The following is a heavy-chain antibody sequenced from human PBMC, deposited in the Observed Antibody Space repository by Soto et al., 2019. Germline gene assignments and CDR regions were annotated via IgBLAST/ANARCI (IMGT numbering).Heavy chain of an antibody. CDR2: INTSGGST. Sequence: QVQLVQSGAEVKKPGASVKVSCKASGYTFTSYYMHWVRQAPGQGLEWMGIINTSGGSTSYAQKFQVRVTKTKDTSTSTVYMELSSLRSEDTAVYYCAAGTPYYFDDWGQGTLVTVSS. CDR3: AAGTPYYFDD. V-gene: IGHV1-46*01. J-gene: IGHJ4*01. D-gene: IGHD6-13*01. CDR1: GYTFTSYY.